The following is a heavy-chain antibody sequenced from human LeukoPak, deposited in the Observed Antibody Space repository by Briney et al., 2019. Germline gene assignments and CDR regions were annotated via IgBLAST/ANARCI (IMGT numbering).Heavy chain of an antibody. CDR2: IIPDGSES. CDR3: ARLTMVRGVIVGDYYYNSMDV. D-gene: IGHD3-10*01. J-gene: IGHJ6*03. Sequence: GVSLRLSCVASGFTFSSYWMSWVRRAPGKGLEWVANIIPDGSESYYVDSVKGRFTITRDNAKSSLYLQMNSLRAGDTAVYYCARLTMVRGVIVGDYYYNSMDVWGKGTTVIVSS. CDR1: GFTFSSYW. V-gene: IGHV3-7*01.